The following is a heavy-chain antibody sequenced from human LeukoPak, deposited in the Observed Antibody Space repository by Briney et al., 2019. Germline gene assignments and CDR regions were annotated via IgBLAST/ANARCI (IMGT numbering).Heavy chain of an antibody. CDR1: GYTFTGYY. CDR3: ARCDILTGYYLVAFDI. J-gene: IGHJ3*02. CDR2: INPNSGGT. V-gene: IGHV1-2*02. D-gene: IGHD3-9*01. Sequence: GASVKVSCKASGYTFTGYYMHWVRQAPGQGLEWMGWINPNSGGTNYAQKFQGRVTMTRDTSISTAYMELSRLRSDDTAVYYCARCDILTGYYLVAFDIWGQGTMVTVSS.